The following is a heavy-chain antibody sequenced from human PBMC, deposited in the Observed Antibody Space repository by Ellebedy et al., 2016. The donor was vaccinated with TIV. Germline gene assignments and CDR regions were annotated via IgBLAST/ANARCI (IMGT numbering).Heavy chain of an antibody. Sequence: AASVKVSCKASGYTFTGYHIHWTRQVPGQGLEWMGWINPDSGGINYGQTFQGRVTMTWDTSTTTAYMELSRVTSDDTGTYYCAMTLAPADACLGYWGQGTLVTVSS. V-gene: IGHV1-2*02. D-gene: IGHD2-2*01. CDR3: AMTLAPADACLGY. J-gene: IGHJ4*02. CDR1: GYTFTGYH. CDR2: INPDSGGI.